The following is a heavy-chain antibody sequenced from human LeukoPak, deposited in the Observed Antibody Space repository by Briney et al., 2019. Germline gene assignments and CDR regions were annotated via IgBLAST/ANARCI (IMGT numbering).Heavy chain of an antibody. V-gene: IGHV3-7*03. CDR1: GFTFSSYW. D-gene: IGHD7-27*01. CDR3: ARAYWGSVDY. CDR2: INQDGSEK. J-gene: IGHJ4*02. Sequence: GGSLRLSCAASGFTFSSYWMSWVRQAPGKGLEWVANINQDGSEKYYVDSVKGRFTISRDNPKKSLYLQMDSLRDEDTAVYYCARAYWGSVDYWGQGTLVTVSS.